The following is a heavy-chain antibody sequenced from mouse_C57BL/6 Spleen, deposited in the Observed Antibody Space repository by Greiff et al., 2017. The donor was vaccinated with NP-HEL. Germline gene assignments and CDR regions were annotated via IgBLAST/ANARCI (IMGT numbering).Heavy chain of an antibody. CDR2: IHPNSGST. D-gene: IGHD1-1*01. CDR1: GYTFTSYW. J-gene: IGHJ4*01. Sequence: QFQLQQPGAELVKPGASVKLSCKASGYTFTSYWMHWVKQRPGQGLEWIGMIHPNSGSTNYNEKFKSKATLTVDKSSSTAYMQLSSLTSEDSAVYYCARGTTGFYYYAMDYWGQGTSVTVSS. CDR3: ARGTTGFYYYAMDY. V-gene: IGHV1-64*01.